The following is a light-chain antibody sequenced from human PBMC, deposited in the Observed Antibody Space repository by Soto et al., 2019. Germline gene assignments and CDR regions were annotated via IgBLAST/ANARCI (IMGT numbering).Light chain of an antibody. J-gene: IGLJ3*02. CDR3: SSYTSDSTLV. CDR2: EVS. Sequence: QSALTQPPSASGSPGQSVTISCTGTSSDVGGYNYVSWYQQHPGKAPKFMIYEVSKRPSGVPDRFSGSKSGNTASLTVSGLQSEDEGDYYCSSYTSDSTLVFGGGTKVTVL. V-gene: IGLV2-8*01. CDR1: SSDVGGYNY.